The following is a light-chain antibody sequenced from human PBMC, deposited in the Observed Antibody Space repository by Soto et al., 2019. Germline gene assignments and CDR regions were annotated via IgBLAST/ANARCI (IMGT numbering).Light chain of an antibody. J-gene: IGKJ4*01. CDR2: SAS. Sequence: DIQMTQYPSSVSASVGDRVTITCRASQDISSWLAWYQHKPGKAPKLLIYSASSLLSGVPSRFSGSRSETDFTLSISSLQPEDSATYYCQQGNSFPLTFGGWTKVEI. CDR1: QDISSW. V-gene: IGKV1-12*01. CDR3: QQGNSFPLT.